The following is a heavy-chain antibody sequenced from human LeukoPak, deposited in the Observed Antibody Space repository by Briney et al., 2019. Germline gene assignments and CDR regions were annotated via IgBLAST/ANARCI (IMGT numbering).Heavy chain of an antibody. CDR1: GFTFSSYE. J-gene: IGHJ4*02. CDR3: ARGIAAAGPDY. D-gene: IGHD6-13*01. V-gene: IGHV3-48*03. CDR2: LSSSGSTI. Sequence: GGSLRLSCEASGFTFSSYEMNWVRQASGKGLEWVSYLSSSGSTIYYADSVKGRFTISRDNAKNSLYLQMNSLRAEDTAVYYCARGIAAAGPDYWGQGTLVTVSS.